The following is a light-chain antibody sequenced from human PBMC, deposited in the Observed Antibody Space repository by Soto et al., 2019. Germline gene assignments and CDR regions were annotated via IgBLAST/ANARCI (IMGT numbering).Light chain of an antibody. CDR2: EGS. CDR1: SSDVGSYNL. CDR3: CSYAGSSTYVV. J-gene: IGLJ2*01. Sequence: QSVLTQPASVSGSPGQSITISCTGTSSDVGSYNLVSWYQQHPGKAPKLMIYEGSKRPSGVSNRFPGSKSGNTASLTISGHQAEDEADYYCCSYAGSSTYVVFGGGTKGTVL. V-gene: IGLV2-23*01.